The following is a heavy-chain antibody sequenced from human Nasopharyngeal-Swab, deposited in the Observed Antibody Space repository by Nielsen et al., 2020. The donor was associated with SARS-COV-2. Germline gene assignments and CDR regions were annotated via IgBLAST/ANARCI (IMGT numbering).Heavy chain of an antibody. CDR3: VRVSGYSGYDFYNWFDP. CDR2: ISSSGSTI. CDR1: GFTFSSYE. V-gene: IGHV3-48*03. D-gene: IGHD5-12*01. Sequence: GESLKISCAASGFTFSSYEMNWVRQAPGKGLEWVSYISSSGSTIYYADSVKGRFTISRDNAKNSLYLQMNSLRAEDTAVYYCVRVSGYSGYDFYNWFDPWGQGTLVTVSS. J-gene: IGHJ5*02.